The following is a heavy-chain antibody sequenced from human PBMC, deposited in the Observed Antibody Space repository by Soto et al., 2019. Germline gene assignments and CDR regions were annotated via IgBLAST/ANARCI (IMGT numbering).Heavy chain of an antibody. CDR1: GGSFSGYY. Sequence: SDTLSLTCAVYGGSFSGYYWSWIRQPPGKGLEWIGEINHSGSTNYNPSLKSRVTISVDTSKNQFSLKLSSVTAADTAVYYCARAHIGRAEFDYWGQGTLVTVSS. CDR2: INHSGST. CDR3: ARAHIGRAEFDY. J-gene: IGHJ4*02. V-gene: IGHV4-34*01.